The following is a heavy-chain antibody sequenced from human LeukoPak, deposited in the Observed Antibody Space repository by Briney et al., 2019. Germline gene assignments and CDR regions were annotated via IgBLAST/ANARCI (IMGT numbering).Heavy chain of an antibody. V-gene: IGHV3-33*01. D-gene: IGHD6-6*01. CDR3: ARGGPRIAARPYYFDY. CDR2: IWYDGSNK. CDR1: GFTFSSYG. Sequence: PGRSLRLSCAASGFTFSSYGMHWVRQAPGMGLEWVAVIWYDGSNKYYADSVKGRFTISRDNSKNTLYLQMNSLRAEDTAVYYCARGGPRIAARPYYFDYWGQGTLVTVSS. J-gene: IGHJ4*02.